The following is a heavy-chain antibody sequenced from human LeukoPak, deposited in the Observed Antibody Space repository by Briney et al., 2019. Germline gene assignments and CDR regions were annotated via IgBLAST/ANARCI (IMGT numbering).Heavy chain of an antibody. CDR3: TTDGDYGDGLRGDY. CDR2: MKSKTEAGTT. J-gene: IGHJ4*02. CDR1: GFTFSSAW. Sequence: GGSLRLSCAASGFTFSSAWMSWVRQGPGKGLEWVGRMKSKTEAGTTDYAAPVKGRFTISRDESRNTLYLQMNSLKTEDTAVYYCTTDGDYGDGLRGDYWGPGTLVTVSS. D-gene: IGHD4-17*01. V-gene: IGHV3-15*01.